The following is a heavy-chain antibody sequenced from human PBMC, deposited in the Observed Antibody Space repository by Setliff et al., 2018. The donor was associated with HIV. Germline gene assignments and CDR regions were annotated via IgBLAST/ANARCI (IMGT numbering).Heavy chain of an antibody. D-gene: IGHD3-10*01. CDR1: GGSISSGSYY. CDR2: IYTSGCT. CDR3: ARTLLWFGESVYFDY. V-gene: IGHV4-61*02. Sequence: SETLSLTCTVSGGSISSGSYYWSWIRQPAGKGLEWIGRIYTSGCTNYNPSLKSRVTISVDTSKNQFSLKLSSVTAADTAVYYCARTLLWFGESVYFDYWGQGTLVTVSS. J-gene: IGHJ4*02.